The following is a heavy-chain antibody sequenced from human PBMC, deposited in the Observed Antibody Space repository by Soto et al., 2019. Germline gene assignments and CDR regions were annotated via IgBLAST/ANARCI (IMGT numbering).Heavy chain of an antibody. CDR3: ARAGDGYNYFDY. J-gene: IGHJ4*02. D-gene: IGHD5-12*01. Sequence: GGSLRLSCAASGFTFSSYAMHWVRQAPGKGLEWVALISYDGSSKNYADSVKGRFSISRDNSKNTLYLQMNSLRADDTALYYCARAGDGYNYFDYCGQGTLVTVSS. CDR1: GFTFSSYA. CDR2: ISYDGSSK. V-gene: IGHV3-30-3*01.